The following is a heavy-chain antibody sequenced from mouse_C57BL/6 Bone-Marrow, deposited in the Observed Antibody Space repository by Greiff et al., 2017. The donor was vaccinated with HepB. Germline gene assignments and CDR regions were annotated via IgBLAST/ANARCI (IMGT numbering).Heavy chain of an antibody. J-gene: IGHJ4*01. D-gene: IGHD3-2*02. CDR3: VRQLRLRAMDY. Sequence: EVQLQESGGGLVQPKGSLKLSCAASGFSFNTYAMNWVRQAPGKGLEWVARIRSKSNNYATYYADSVKDRFTISRDDSESMLYLQMNNLKTEDTAMYYCVRQLRLRAMDYWGQGTSVTVSS. CDR1: GFSFNTYA. CDR2: IRSKSNNYAT. V-gene: IGHV10-1*01.